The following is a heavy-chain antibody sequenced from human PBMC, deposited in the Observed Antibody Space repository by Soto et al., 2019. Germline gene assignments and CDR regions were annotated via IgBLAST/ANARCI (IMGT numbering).Heavy chain of an antibody. CDR3: ATYCTAGAYFEN. CDR2: ITPRFGSP. D-gene: IGHD2-8*01. V-gene: IGHV1-69*01. Sequence: QVQLVQSGAEVRKPGSSVRISCTASGNTLSYSAIGWLRQAPGQGLEWMGGITPRFGSPVYARKFQGRVTIAADHMILNNLTSDATAMSFCATYCTAGAYFENWGQGTLVTVSS. CDR1: GNTLSYSA. J-gene: IGHJ4*02.